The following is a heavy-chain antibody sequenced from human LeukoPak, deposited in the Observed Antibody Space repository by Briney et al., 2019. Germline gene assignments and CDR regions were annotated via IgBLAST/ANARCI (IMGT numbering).Heavy chain of an antibody. J-gene: IGHJ3*02. CDR2: IYYSGST. Sequence: SETLSLTCTVSGASISNYYWNWIRQPPGKGLEWIGYIYYSGSTNYNPSLKSRVTISVDTSKNQFSLKLSSVTAADTAVYYCARRGYYYDSSAAHAFDIWGQGTMVTVSS. V-gene: IGHV4-59*01. D-gene: IGHD3-22*01. CDR1: GASISNYY. CDR3: ARRGYYYDSSAAHAFDI.